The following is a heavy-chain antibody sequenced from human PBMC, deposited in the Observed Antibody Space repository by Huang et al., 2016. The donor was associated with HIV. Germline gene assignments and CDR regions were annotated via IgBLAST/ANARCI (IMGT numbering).Heavy chain of an antibody. V-gene: IGHV3-9*01. Sequence: EVHLVESGGGLVQPGRSLRLSCGASGFTFDDFSMHWVRQRPGKGLEYVSGITGESDRLCYAASVKGRFTISRDNAKNSLYLQMTTLRVEDTALYYCAHLPEPSSPSTDYWGQGTLVTVSS. CDR2: ITGESDRL. CDR3: AHLPEPSSPSTDY. J-gene: IGHJ4*02. CDR1: GFTFDDFS.